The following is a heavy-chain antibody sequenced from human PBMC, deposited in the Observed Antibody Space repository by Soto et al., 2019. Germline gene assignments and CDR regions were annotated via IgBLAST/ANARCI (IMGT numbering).Heavy chain of an antibody. CDR3: VKQAHGLDGVAFDY. V-gene: IGHV3-64D*06. Sequence: ERSLRLSCSASGCIFSETRISSVLQVPGKGLEAISAVSTSGRSTYYADSVKDRFTISRDNSKNTLFLQMGSLRPEDTAIYYCVKQAHGLDGVAFDYWGQGTQVTVSS. D-gene: IGHD2-15*01. J-gene: IGHJ4*02. CDR2: VSTSGRST. CDR1: GCIFSETR.